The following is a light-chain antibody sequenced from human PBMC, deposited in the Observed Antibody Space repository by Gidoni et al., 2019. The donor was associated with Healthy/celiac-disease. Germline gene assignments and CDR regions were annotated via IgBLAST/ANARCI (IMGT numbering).Light chain of an antibody. Sequence: EIVFTQSPATLSLSPGERATLSCRASQSVSSYLAWYQQKPGQAPRLLIYDASNRATGIPARFSGSGSGTDFTLTISSLEPEDFAVYYCQQRSNWLPITFGGGTKVEIK. CDR2: DAS. CDR1: QSVSSY. V-gene: IGKV3-11*01. J-gene: IGKJ4*01. CDR3: QQRSNWLPIT.